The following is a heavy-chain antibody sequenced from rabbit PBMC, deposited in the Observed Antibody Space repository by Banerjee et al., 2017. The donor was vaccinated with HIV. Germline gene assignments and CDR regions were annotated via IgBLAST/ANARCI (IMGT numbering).Heavy chain of an antibody. Sequence: QEQLVESGGGLVQPEGSLTLTCTASGFSLSSYYFMNWVRQAPGKGLEWIGCIYTGSGSTYYASWAKGRFTISKTSSTTVTLQMTSLTAADTATYFCARDLAGVTGWNFGLWGPGTLVTVS. CDR3: ARDLAGVTGWNFGL. J-gene: IGHJ6*01. CDR1: GFSLSSYYF. D-gene: IGHD4-1*01. V-gene: IGHV1S45*01. CDR2: IYTGSGST.